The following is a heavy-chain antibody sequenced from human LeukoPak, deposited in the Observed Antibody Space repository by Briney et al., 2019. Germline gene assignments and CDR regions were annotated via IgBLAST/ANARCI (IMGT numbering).Heavy chain of an antibody. CDR1: GFIFSSYA. D-gene: IGHD3-16*01. Sequence: GGSLRLSCAASGFIFSSYAMSWVRQAPGKGLEWVSAISRSGENTYYADSVKGRFTISRDNSNNTLYLQMNSLRAEDTAVYYCAKSDYEGALYYWGQGTLVTVSS. CDR3: AKSDYEGALYY. CDR2: ISRSGENT. V-gene: IGHV3-23*01. J-gene: IGHJ4*02.